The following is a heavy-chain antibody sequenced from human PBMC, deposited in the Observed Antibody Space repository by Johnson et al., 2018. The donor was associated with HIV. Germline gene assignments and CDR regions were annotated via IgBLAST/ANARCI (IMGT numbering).Heavy chain of an antibody. CDR3: AKARARFYGAFDI. CDR1: GFTFSSYG. D-gene: IGHD2/OR15-2a*01. V-gene: IGHV3-30*02. Sequence: QVQLVESGGGVVQPGGSLRLSCAASGFTFSSYGMHWVRQAPGKGLEWVAVIWYDGSNKYYGDSVKGRFTISRDNSKNTLYLQMNSLRAEDTAVYYCAKARARFYGAFDIWGQGTMVTVSP. J-gene: IGHJ3*02. CDR2: IWYDGSNK.